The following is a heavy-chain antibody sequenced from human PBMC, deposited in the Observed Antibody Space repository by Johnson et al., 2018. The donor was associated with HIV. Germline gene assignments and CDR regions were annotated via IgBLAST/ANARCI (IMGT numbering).Heavy chain of an antibody. CDR1: GFTFSSYG. CDR2: IKQDGSEK. J-gene: IGHJ3*02. Sequence: VQLVESGGGVVQPGGSLRLSCAASGFTFSSYGMHWVRQAPGKGLEWVANIKQDGSEKYYVDSVKGRFTISRDNAKNSLYLQMNSLRAEETAVYYCAKGGRGYSGYEGGDIWGQGTMVTVSS. V-gene: IGHV3-7*03. D-gene: IGHD5-12*01. CDR3: AKGGRGYSGYEGGDI.